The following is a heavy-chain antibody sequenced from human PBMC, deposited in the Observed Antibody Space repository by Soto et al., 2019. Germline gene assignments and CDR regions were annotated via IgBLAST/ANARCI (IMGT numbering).Heavy chain of an antibody. V-gene: IGHV4-34*01. J-gene: IGHJ4*02. CDR1: GGSFSGYY. D-gene: IGHD6-13*01. CDR3: ARGSGYSSSWDRYNWRYYFDY. CDR2: INHSGST. Sequence: LSLTCAVYGGSFSGYYWSWIRQPPGKGLEWIGEINHSGSTNYNPSLKSRVTISVDTSKNQFSLKLSSVTAADTAVYYCARGSGYSSSWDRYNWRYYFDYWGQGTLVTVSS.